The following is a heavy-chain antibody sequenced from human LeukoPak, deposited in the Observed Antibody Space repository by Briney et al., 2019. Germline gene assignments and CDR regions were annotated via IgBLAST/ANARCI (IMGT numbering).Heavy chain of an antibody. CDR3: ARSWSGYYTGDYYYMDV. D-gene: IGHD3-3*01. CDR1: GYTFTGYY. J-gene: IGHJ6*03. CDR2: INPNSGGT. Sequence: ASVKVSCKASGYTFTGYYMHWVRQAPGQGLEWMGWINPNSGGTNYAQKFQGRVTMTRDTSISTAYMELGRLRSDDTAVYYCARSWSGYYTGDYYYMDVWGKGTTVTVSS. V-gene: IGHV1-2*02.